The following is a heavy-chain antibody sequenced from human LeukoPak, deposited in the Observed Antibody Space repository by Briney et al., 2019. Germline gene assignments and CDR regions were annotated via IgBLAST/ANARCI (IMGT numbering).Heavy chain of an antibody. CDR1: GFTFSSYA. Sequence: GGSLRLSCAASGFTFSSYAMSWVRQAPGKGLEWVSAISGSGGSTYYADSVKGRFTISRDNSKNTLYLQMNSLRAEDTAAYYCAKDRPLYYYDSSGYPNFDYWGQGTLVTVSS. CDR3: AKDRPLYYYDSSGYPNFDY. D-gene: IGHD3-22*01. J-gene: IGHJ4*02. CDR2: ISGSGGST. V-gene: IGHV3-23*01.